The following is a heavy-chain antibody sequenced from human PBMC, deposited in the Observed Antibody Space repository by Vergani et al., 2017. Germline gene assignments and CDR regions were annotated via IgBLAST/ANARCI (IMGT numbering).Heavy chain of an antibody. CDR1: GFTFSSYS. D-gene: IGHD2-2*01. V-gene: IGHV3-21*01. J-gene: IGHJ4*02. CDR2: ISSSSSYI. Sequence: EVQLVESGGGLVKPGGSLRLSCAASGFTFSSYSMNWVRQAPGKGLEWVSSISSSSSYIYYADSVKGRLTISRDNAKNSLYLQMNSLRAEGAALYYCARESLAGMPSYYFDYWGQGALVTVSS. CDR3: ARESLAGMPSYYFDY.